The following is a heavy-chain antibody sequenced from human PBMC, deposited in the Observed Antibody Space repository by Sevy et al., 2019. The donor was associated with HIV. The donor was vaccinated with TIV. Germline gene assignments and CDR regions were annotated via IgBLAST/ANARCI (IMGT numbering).Heavy chain of an antibody. CDR3: ARDSVKVVPAAIGFRYYGMDV. J-gene: IGHJ6*02. CDR2: ISAYNGNT. Sequence: ASVKVSCKASGYTFTSYGISWVRQAPGQGLEWMGWISAYNGNTNYSQKLQGRVTMTTDTSTSTAYMELRSLRSDDTAVYYCARDSVKVVPAAIGFRYYGMDVWGQRTTVTASS. V-gene: IGHV1-18*01. CDR1: GYTFTSYG. D-gene: IGHD2-2*01.